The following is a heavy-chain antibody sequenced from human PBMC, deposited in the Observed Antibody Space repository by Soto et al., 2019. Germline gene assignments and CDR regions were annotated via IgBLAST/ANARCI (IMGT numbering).Heavy chain of an antibody. J-gene: IGHJ5*02. Sequence: ASVKVSCKASGYTFTSDGISWLRQAPGQGLEWMGWISAYNGNANYAQKLQGRVTMTTDTSTSTAYMELRSLRSDDTAVYYCARDTPSGGYCTNGVCYTLRWFDPWGQGTLVTVSS. CDR3: ARDTPSGGYCTNGVCYTLRWFDP. CDR2: ISAYNGNA. D-gene: IGHD2-8*01. CDR1: GYTFTSDG. V-gene: IGHV1-18*01.